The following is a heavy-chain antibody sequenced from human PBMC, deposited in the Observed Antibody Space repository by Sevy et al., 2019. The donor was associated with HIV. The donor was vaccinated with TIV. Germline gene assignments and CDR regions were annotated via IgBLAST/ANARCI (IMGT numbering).Heavy chain of an antibody. V-gene: IGHV3-23*01. J-gene: IGHJ3*02. CDR3: ARVGIVVGGAFDI. D-gene: IGHD2-15*01. CDR2: ISGSGGST. CDR1: GFTFSNLA. Sequence: GGSLRLSCAASGFTFSNLAMSWVRQAPGKGLEWVSAISGSGGSTYYADSVKGRFTISRDNSKNSLYLQMNSLRAEDTAVYYCARVGIVVGGAFDIWGQGTMVTVSS.